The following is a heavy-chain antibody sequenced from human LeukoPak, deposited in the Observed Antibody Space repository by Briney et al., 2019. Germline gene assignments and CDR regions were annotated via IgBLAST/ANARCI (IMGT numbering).Heavy chain of an antibody. CDR2: INHSGST. Sequence: PSETLSLTCAVYGGSFSGYYWSWIRQPPGKGLEWIGEINHSGSTNYNPSLKSRVTISVDTSKNQFSLKLSSVTAADTAVYYCARAPTLFYCSSTSCLEDGMDVWGQGTTVTVSS. CDR3: ARAPTLFYCSSTSCLEDGMDV. J-gene: IGHJ6*02. D-gene: IGHD2-2*01. CDR1: GGSFSGYY. V-gene: IGHV4-34*01.